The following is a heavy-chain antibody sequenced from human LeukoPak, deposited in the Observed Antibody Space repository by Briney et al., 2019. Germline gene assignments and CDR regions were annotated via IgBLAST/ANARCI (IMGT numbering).Heavy chain of an antibody. Sequence: SETLSLTCTLSGDSLSSYYLSWIRQAPGKGLEWIGFIYYIGSTNYNPSLKSRGTISVDTSNSQFSLRLRSVTAADTAVYYCARRLHGYRYCPFDSWGQGALVTVSS. CDR3: ARRLHGYRYCPFDS. CDR1: GDSLSSYY. D-gene: IGHD5-24*01. CDR2: IYYIGST. J-gene: IGHJ5*01. V-gene: IGHV4-59*08.